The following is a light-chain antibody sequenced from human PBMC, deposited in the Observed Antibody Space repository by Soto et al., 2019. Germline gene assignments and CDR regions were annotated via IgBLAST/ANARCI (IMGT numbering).Light chain of an antibody. V-gene: IGKV3-20*01. CDR3: QQFSSYPLT. J-gene: IGKJ4*01. CDR1: QSISYN. Sequence: EIVSTQSPATLSVSPGQRATLSCRASQSISYNLAWFQQKPGQAPRVLIYDASSRATGIPDRFSGGGSGTDFTLTISRLEPEDFAVYYCQQFSSYPLTFGGGTRWIS. CDR2: DAS.